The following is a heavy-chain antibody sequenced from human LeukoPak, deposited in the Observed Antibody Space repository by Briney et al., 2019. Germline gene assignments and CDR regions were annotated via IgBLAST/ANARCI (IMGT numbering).Heavy chain of an antibody. CDR3: AARKVRGVWFYLDY. CDR2: IYDDNT. J-gene: IGHJ4*02. D-gene: IGHD3-10*01. CDR1: GFTVSAYA. V-gene: IGHV3-23*01. Sequence: GGSLRLSCAASGFTVSAYALAWVRQAPGKGLEWVSTIYDDNTYYADSVKGRFAISTDNSKNTLYLQMNSLRVEDTAVYFCAARKVRGVWFYLDYWGQGTLVTVSS.